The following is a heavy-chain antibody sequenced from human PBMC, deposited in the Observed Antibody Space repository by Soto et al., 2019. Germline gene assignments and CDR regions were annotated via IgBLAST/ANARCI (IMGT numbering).Heavy chain of an antibody. V-gene: IGHV4-59*02. CDR3: AKEYDSSGYYPDY. CDR1: GASVNNDY. CDR2: ISYSGTI. D-gene: IGHD3-22*01. J-gene: IGHJ4*02. Sequence: SETLSLTCTVSGASVNNDYWTWIRQSAGKGLECIGYISYSGTINYNPSFRSRVSMSLDTSKNQFYLRLSSVAAADTALYYCAKEYDSSGYYPDYWGQGTLVTVSS.